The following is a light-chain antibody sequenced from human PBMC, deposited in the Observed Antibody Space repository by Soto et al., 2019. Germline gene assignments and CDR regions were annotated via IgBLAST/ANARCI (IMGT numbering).Light chain of an antibody. CDR3: QNYNGAPWT. CDR1: QGISTY. J-gene: IGKJ1*01. Sequence: DIQMTQSPSSLSASVGDRVTITCRASQGISTYLVWYQQKPGTVPKLLIFAASTLQSGVPSRFSGSGSGTDFTHTISSLQPEDVATYYCQNYNGAPWTCGQGTKVDIK. CDR2: AAS. V-gene: IGKV1-27*01.